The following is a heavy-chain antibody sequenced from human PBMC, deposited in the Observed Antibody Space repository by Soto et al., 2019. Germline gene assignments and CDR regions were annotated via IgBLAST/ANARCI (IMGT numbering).Heavy chain of an antibody. V-gene: IGHV3-30*03. D-gene: IGHD2-8*01. CDR1: GFTFSSDG. CDR2: ISYDGSNK. J-gene: IGHJ4*02. CDR3: ARDLRPVIMVYAIDY. Sequence: LKISCAGSGFTFSSDGMHWVRPAPGKGMEWVAVISYDGSNKYYADSVKGRFTISRDNSKNTLYLQMNSLRAEDTAVYYCARDLRPVIMVYAIDYWGQGTLVTVSS.